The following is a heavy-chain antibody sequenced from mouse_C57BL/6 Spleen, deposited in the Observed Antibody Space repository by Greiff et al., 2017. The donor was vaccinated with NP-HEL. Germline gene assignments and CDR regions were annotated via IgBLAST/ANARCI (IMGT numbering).Heavy chain of an antibody. D-gene: IGHD2-1*01. CDR3: ASDYGNPLAY. Sequence: EVQLQQSGPELVKPGASVKISCKASGYTFTDYYMNWVKQSHGKSLEWIGDINPNNGGTSYNQKFKGKATLTVDKSSSTAYMELRSLTSEDSAVYYCASDYGNPLAYWGQGTLVTVSA. J-gene: IGHJ3*01. V-gene: IGHV1-26*01. CDR2: INPNNGGT. CDR1: GYTFTDYY.